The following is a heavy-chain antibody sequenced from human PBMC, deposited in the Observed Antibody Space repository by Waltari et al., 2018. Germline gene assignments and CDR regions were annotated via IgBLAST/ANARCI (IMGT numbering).Heavy chain of an antibody. CDR2: ISAYNGNT. J-gene: IGHJ4*02. Sequence: QVQLVQSGAEVKKPGASVKVSCKASGYTFTSYGISWVRQAPGQGLEWMGWISAYNGNTNYAQKLQGRVTMTTDTSTSTAYRELRSLRSDDTAVYYCARDILLMSGGSCSDYWGQGTLVTVSS. V-gene: IGHV1-18*01. CDR3: ARDILLMSGGSCSDY. D-gene: IGHD2-15*01. CDR1: GYTFTSYG.